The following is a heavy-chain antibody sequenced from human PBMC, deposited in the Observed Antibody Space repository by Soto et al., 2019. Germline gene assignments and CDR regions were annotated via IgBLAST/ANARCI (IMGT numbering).Heavy chain of an antibody. D-gene: IGHD3-22*01. Sequence: ASVKVSCKASGYTFTSYGISWVRQAPGQGLEWMGWISAYNGNTNYAQKLQGRVTMTTDTSTSTAYMELRSLRSDDTAVYYCARARGSSSGYYYVAISFDYWGQGTLVTVSS. CDR3: ARARGSSSGYYYVAISFDY. V-gene: IGHV1-18*01. CDR2: ISAYNGNT. CDR1: GYTFTSYG. J-gene: IGHJ4*02.